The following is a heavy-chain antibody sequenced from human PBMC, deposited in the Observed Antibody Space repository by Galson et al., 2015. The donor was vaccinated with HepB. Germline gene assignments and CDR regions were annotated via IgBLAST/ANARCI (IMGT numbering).Heavy chain of an antibody. V-gene: IGHV1-69*04. Sequence: SVKVSCKASGGTFSSYTISWVRQAPGQGLEWMGRIIPILGIANYAQKFQGRVTITADKSTSTAYMELSSLRSGDTAVYYCARDSGDGYNLVDWGQGTLVTVSS. CDR1: GGTFSSYT. D-gene: IGHD5-24*01. J-gene: IGHJ4*02. CDR2: IIPILGIA. CDR3: ARDSGDGYNLVD.